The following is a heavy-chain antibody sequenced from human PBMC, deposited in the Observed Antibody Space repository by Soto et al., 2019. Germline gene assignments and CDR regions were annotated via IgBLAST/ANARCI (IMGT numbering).Heavy chain of an antibody. CDR2: IIPIFRTA. CDR3: ARSRPGPPRAGFEI. D-gene: IGHD6-19*01. V-gene: IGHV1-69*06. CDR1: GGTFSSYA. J-gene: IGHJ3*02. Sequence: EASVKAFCKTAGGTFSSYALSWVRQAPGQGREWMGGIIPIFRTANYAQRFQGRVTITADKAESRAYMELSSLRSEDTAVYYCARSRPGPPRAGFEIWGQGTMVTVPS.